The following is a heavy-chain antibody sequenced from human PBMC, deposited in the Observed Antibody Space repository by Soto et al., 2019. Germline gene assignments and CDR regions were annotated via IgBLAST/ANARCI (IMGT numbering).Heavy chain of an antibody. J-gene: IGHJ6*02. CDR2: INSDGSST. CDR1: GFTFSSYW. CDR3: ARDYRRGDWTNGVCYCYYGMDV. V-gene: IGHV3-74*01. D-gene: IGHD2-8*01. Sequence: GGSLRLSCAASGFTFSSYWMHWVRQAPGKGLVWVSRINSDGSSTSYADSVKGRFSISRDNAKNTLFLQMNSLLAEDSAVYYWARDYRRGDWTNGVCYCYYGMDVWGQGTTVTVSS.